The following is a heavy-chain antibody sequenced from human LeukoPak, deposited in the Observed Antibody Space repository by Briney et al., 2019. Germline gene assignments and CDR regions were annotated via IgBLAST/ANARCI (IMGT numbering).Heavy chain of an antibody. D-gene: IGHD1-7*01. CDR1: GFNYRAYW. CDR2: ISGSGVST. J-gene: IGHJ4*02. CDR3: AKDERNWNYNLASQTYD. V-gene: IGHV3-23*01. Sequence: GGSLRLSCTTSGFNYRAYWMGWVRQAPGKGLEWVSAISGSGVSTYYADSVKGRFAVSRDNSKNTLYLQMSSLRAEDTAVYYCAKDERNWNYNLASQTYDWGQGTLVTVSS.